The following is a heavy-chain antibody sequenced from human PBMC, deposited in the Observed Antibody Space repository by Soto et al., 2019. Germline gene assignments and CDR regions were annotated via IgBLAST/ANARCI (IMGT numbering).Heavy chain of an antibody. V-gene: IGHV4-59*01. J-gene: IGHJ4*02. CDR3: AREIGSSGSYFDY. CDR2: IYYSGST. Sequence: SETLSPTCTVSGGSISSYYWSWIRQPPGKGLEWIGYIYYSGSTNYNPSLKSRVTISVDTSKNQFSLKLSSVTAADTAVYYCAREIGSSGSYFDYWGQGTLVTVSS. CDR1: GGSISSYY. D-gene: IGHD3-22*01.